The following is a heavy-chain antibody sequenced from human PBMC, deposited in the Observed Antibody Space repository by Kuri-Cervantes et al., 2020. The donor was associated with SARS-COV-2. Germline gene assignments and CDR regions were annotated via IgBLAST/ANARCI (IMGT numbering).Heavy chain of an antibody. CDR1: GFTFSNAW. Sequence: GGSLRLSCAASGFTFSNAWMNWVRQAPGKGLEWVGRIKSKTDGGTTDYAAPVKGRFSISRDDSENTLYLQMDSLRAEDTGIYYCLGGRGYWGQGTLVTVSS. J-gene: IGHJ4*02. CDR2: IKSKTDGGTT. D-gene: IGHD3-16*01. CDR3: LGGRGY. V-gene: IGHV3-15*07.